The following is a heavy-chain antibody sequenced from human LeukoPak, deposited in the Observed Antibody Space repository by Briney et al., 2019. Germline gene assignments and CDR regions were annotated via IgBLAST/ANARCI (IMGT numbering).Heavy chain of an antibody. CDR1: GFTFSSYA. CDR2: ISGSGGST. CDR3: ASHLRGSGSYDRSWYYYYYGMDV. Sequence: GGSLRLSCAASGFTFSSYAMSWVRQAPGKGLEWVSAISGSGGSTYYADSVKGRFTISRDNSKNTLYLQMNSLRAEDTAVYYCASHLRGSGSYDRSWYYYYYGMDVWGQGTTATVSS. D-gene: IGHD3-10*01. V-gene: IGHV3-23*01. J-gene: IGHJ6*02.